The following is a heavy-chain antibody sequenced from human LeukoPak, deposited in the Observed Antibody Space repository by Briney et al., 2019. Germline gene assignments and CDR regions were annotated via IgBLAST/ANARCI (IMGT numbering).Heavy chain of an antibody. J-gene: IGHJ6*02. CDR3: ARHSDRWRYAMDV. CDR2: IYQSGST. D-gene: IGHD1-26*01. Sequence: SETLSLTCTVSGGSISFYWSWFRQSPGKGLEWIGQIYQSGSTDYNPSLRSRVTISRDTSKNQFSLQLTSVTAADTAVYYCARHSDRWRYAMDVWGQGTTDTASS. CDR1: GGSISFY. V-gene: IGHV4-59*08.